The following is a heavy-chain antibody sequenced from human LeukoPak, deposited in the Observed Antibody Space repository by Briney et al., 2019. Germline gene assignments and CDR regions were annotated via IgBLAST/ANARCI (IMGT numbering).Heavy chain of an antibody. CDR1: GLTFSSYA. D-gene: IGHD6-13*01. CDR3: AKAYFYSNPYFDY. V-gene: IGHV3-23*01. Sequence: GGSLRLSCAASGLTFSSYAMSWVRQAPGKGLEWVSGICSSGSRIYYADSVKGRFTISRDNSKNTLYLQINSLRAKDTAVYYCAKAYFYSNPYFDYGGQGTLVTVSS. CDR2: ICSSGSRI. J-gene: IGHJ4*02.